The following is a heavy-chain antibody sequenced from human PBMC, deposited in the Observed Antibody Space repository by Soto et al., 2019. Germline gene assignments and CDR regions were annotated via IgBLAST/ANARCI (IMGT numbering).Heavy chain of an antibody. CDR1: GGTFSSYA. J-gene: IGHJ4*02. CDR2: IIPIFGTA. CDR3: ARGPQQLAKAPFDY. V-gene: IGHV1-69*06. D-gene: IGHD6-13*01. Sequence: SGKVSCKASGGTFSSYAISWVRQAPGQGLEWMGGIIPIFGTANYAQKFQGRVTITADKSTSTAYMELSSLRSEDTAVYYCARGPQQLAKAPFDYWGQGTLVTVS.